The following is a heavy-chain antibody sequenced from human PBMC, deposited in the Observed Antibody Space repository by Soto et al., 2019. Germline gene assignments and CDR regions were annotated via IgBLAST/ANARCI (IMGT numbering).Heavy chain of an antibody. CDR3: AKDLIAAAATPNWFDP. J-gene: IGHJ5*02. Sequence: PGGSLRLSCAASGFTFSSYGMHWVRQASGKGLEWVAVISYDGSNKYYADSVKGRFTISRDNSKNTLYLQMNSLRAEDTAVYYCAKDLIAAAATPNWFDPWGQGTLVTVSS. CDR1: GFTFSSYG. V-gene: IGHV3-30*18. CDR2: ISYDGSNK. D-gene: IGHD6-13*01.